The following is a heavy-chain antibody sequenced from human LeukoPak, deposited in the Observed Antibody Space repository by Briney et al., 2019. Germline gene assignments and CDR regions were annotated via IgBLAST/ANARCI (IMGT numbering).Heavy chain of an antibody. Sequence: SETLSLTCTVSGGSISSSSYYWGWIRQPPGKGLEWIGSIYYSGSTYYNPSLKSRVTISVDTSKNQFSLKLSSVTAADTAVYYCASHSDGYSSKYYFDYWGQGTLVTVSS. D-gene: IGHD6-13*01. J-gene: IGHJ4*02. CDR2: IYYSGST. V-gene: IGHV4-39*01. CDR1: GGSISSSSYY. CDR3: ASHSDGYSSKYYFDY.